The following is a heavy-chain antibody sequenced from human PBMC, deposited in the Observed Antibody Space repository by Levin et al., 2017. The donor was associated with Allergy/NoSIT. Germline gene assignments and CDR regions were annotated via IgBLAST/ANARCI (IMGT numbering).Heavy chain of an antibody. CDR3: ARGRGSGSYPFDY. J-gene: IGHJ4*02. D-gene: IGHD1-26*01. CDR1: GFTVSSNY. V-gene: IGHV3-53*01. CDR2: IYSGGNT. Sequence: GESLKISCAASGFTVSSNYMSWVRQAPGKGLEWVSVIYSGGNTYYADSVKGRFTISRDNSKNTLYLQMNSLRAEDTAVYYCARGRGSGSYPFDYWGQGTLVTVSS.